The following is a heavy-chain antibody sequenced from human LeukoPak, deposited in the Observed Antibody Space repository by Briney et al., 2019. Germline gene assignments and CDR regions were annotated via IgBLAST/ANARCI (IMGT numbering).Heavy chain of an antibody. Sequence: SVKVSCKASGYTFTSYAISWVRQAPGQGLEWMGRIIPIFGTANYAQKFQGRVTITTDESTSTAYMELSSLRSEDTAVYYCARSSNDYGDYVSRYWGQGTLVTVSS. CDR1: GYTFTSYA. V-gene: IGHV1-69*05. CDR3: ARSSNDYGDYVSRY. CDR2: IIPIFGTA. D-gene: IGHD4-17*01. J-gene: IGHJ4*02.